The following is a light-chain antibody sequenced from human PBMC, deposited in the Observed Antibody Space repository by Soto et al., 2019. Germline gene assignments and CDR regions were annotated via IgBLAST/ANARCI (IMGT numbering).Light chain of an antibody. CDR1: HSVSSSY. Sequence: EIVLTQSPGTLSLSPGERATLSCRASHSVSSSYLAWYQQKPGQAPRLLIYGASSMATGIPHRFSGSGSGTDFTLTISRLEPEDFAVYYCQQYCSSPLTFGGGTKVEIK. V-gene: IGKV3-20*01. J-gene: IGKJ4*01. CDR2: GAS. CDR3: QQYCSSPLT.